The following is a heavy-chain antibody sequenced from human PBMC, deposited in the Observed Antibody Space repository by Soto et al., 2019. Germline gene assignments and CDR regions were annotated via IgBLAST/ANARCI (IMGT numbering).Heavy chain of an antibody. CDR3: AREGSGIAAAGTHPGY. CDR2: ISAYNGNT. Sequence: ASVKVSCKASGYSFSSYGFSWVRQAPGQGLEWMGWISAYNGNTKYAQKLQGRVTMTTDTSTSTAYMELRSLGSDDTAVYYCAREGSGIAAAGTHPGYWGQGTLVTVSS. D-gene: IGHD6-13*01. CDR1: GYSFSSYG. V-gene: IGHV1-18*04. J-gene: IGHJ4*02.